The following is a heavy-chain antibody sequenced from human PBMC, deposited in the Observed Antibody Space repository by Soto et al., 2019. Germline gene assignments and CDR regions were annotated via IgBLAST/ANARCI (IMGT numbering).Heavy chain of an antibody. V-gene: IGHV4-34*01. CDR2: INHSGST. Sequence: QVQLQQWGAGLLKPSETLSLTCAVYGGSFSGYYWSWIRQPPGKGLEWIGEINHSGSTNYNPSLKRRVTNSVDPSKNQFSLKLSSVTAADTAVYYGARERIRIAAAGPEGKAVPDKYSYYGMDVWGQGTTVTVSS. CDR1: GGSFSGYY. J-gene: IGHJ6*02. D-gene: IGHD6-13*01. CDR3: ARERIRIAAAGPEGKAVPDKYSYYGMDV.